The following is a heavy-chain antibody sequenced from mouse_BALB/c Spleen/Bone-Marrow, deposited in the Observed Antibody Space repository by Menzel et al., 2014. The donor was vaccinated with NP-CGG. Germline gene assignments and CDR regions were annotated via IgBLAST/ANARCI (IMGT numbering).Heavy chain of an antibody. D-gene: IGHD2-10*02. Sequence: VQLQQSGPSLAKPSQTLSLTCSVTGDSITSGYWNWIRKFPGNKLEYMGYISYSGSTYYNPSLKSRISITRDTSKNQYYLQLNSVTTEDTATYYCARKYGNYDYSMDYWGQGTSVTVSS. V-gene: IGHV3-8*02. CDR2: ISYSGST. J-gene: IGHJ4*01. CDR1: GDSITSGY. CDR3: ARKYGNYDYSMDY.